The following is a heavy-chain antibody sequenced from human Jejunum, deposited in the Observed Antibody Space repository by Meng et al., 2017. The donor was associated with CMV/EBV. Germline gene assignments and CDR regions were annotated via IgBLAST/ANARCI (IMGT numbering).Heavy chain of an antibody. J-gene: IGHJ4*02. V-gene: IGHV3-21*01. D-gene: IGHD3-22*01. CDR2: ITSSSSYI. CDR1: FTFSSYS. Sequence: FTFSSYSMNWVRQAPGKGLEWVSSITSSSSYIYYADSVKGRFTISRDNAKNSLYLQMNSLRAEDTAVYYCARDLGPQIVVVSSPGYWGQGTRVTSPQ. CDR3: ARDLGPQIVVVSSPGY.